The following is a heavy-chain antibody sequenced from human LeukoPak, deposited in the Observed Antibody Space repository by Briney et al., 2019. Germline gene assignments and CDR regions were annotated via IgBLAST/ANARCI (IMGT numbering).Heavy chain of an antibody. CDR2: IKQDGSET. V-gene: IGHV3-7*01. CDR3: AKDYHSSGWYPGWFDP. D-gene: IGHD6-19*01. J-gene: IGHJ5*02. CDR1: GFTFTNNF. Sequence: AGGSLRLSCAASGFTFTNNFMSWVRQVPGKGLEWVANIKQDGSETTYADSVRGRFTISRDNAKKSLYLQMNSLRAEDTAVYYCAKDYHSSGWYPGWFDPWGQGTLVTVSS.